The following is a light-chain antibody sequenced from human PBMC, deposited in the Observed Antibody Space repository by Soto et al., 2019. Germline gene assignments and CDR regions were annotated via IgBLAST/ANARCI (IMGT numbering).Light chain of an antibody. CDR2: GAS. CDR1: QSVSSSN. J-gene: IGKJ1*01. Sequence: EIVLTQSPFTLSLSPVERVTLSFMASQSVSSSNLAWYQQKPGQAPRLLVYGASIRATGIPARFSGSGSGTDFTLTISRLEPEDFAVYYCQQYGSSPWTFGQGTKVDIK. CDR3: QQYGSSPWT. V-gene: IGKV3-20*01.